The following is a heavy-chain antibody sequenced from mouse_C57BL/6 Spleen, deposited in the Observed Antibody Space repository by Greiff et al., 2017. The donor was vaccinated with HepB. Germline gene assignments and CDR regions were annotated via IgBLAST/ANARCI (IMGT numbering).Heavy chain of an antibody. Sequence: EVKLVESEGGLVQPGSSMKLSCTASGFTFSDYYMAWVRQVPEKGLEWVANINYDGSSTYYLDSLKSRFIISRDNAKNILYLQMSSLKSEDTATYYCAREGYLRYFDYWGQGTTLTVSS. CDR2: INYDGSST. V-gene: IGHV5-16*01. CDR1: GFTFSDYY. D-gene: IGHD5-1*01. J-gene: IGHJ2*01. CDR3: AREGYLRYFDY.